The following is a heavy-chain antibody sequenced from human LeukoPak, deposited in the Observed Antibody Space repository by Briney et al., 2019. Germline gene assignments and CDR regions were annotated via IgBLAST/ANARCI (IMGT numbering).Heavy chain of an antibody. CDR1: GFTLISYD. V-gene: IGHV3-13*01. Sequence: PGGSLRLSCAASGFTLISYDMHWVRQAPGKGLEWVSGIGTAGGTYYPGSVKGRFTISRDNGKNSLYLQMNSLRAGDTAVYYCARSLYSSGDHWGQGTLVTVSS. CDR3: ARSLYSSGDH. CDR2: IGTAGGT. D-gene: IGHD6-19*01. J-gene: IGHJ5*02.